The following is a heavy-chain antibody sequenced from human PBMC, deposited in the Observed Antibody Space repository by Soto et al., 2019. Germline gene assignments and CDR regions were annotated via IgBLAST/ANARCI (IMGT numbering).Heavy chain of an antibody. J-gene: IGHJ4*02. CDR1: RFTFSNNY. CDR3: ARARDGYNFLYEPT. CDR2: SYSGGST. Sequence: PGGTLRLSGVAYRFTFSNNYISWVRQAPGKGLDWVSVSYSGGSTDYADSVKGRFTISRDNSKNTLYLQMNSLRADDTAVYYCARARDGYNFLYEPTWGQGTLVTVSS. V-gene: IGHV3-53*01. D-gene: IGHD5-12*01.